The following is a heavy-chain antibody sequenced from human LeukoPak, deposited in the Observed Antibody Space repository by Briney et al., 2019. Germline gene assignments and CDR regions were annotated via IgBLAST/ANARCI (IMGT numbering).Heavy chain of an antibody. CDR3: AKVMTGTSVAGTLDY. CDR2: ISGSGGST. D-gene: IGHD6-19*01. CDR1: GFTFSSYA. V-gene: IGHV3-23*01. J-gene: IGHJ4*02. Sequence: GGSLRLSCAASGFTFSSYAMSWVRQAPGKGLEWVSAISGSGGSTYYADSVKGRFAISRDNSKNTLYLQMNSLRAEDTAVYYCAKVMTGTSVAGTLDYWGQGTLVTVSS.